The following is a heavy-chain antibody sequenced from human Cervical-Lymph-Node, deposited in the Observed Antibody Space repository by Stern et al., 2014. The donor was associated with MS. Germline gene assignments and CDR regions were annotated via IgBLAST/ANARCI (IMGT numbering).Heavy chain of an antibody. CDR3: ARDQKPRNYYYYYGMDV. V-gene: IGHV1-69*01. J-gene: IGHJ6*02. CDR2: IITIFGTA. D-gene: IGHD6-6*01. Sequence: VQLVESGAEVKKPGSSVKVSCKASGGTFSSYAISWVRQAPGQGLEWMGGIITIFGTANISRKFQGRVTISADESTSTAYMELSSLRSEDTAVYYGARDQKPRNYYYYYGMDVWGQGTTVTVSS. CDR1: GGTFSSYA.